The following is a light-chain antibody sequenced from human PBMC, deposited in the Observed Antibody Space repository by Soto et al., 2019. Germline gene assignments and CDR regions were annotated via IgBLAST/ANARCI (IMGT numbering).Light chain of an antibody. CDR2: DAS. Sequence: EIVLTQSPATLSLSPGERATLSCRASQSFSSYLAWYQQKPGQAPRLLIYDASKRATGIPARFSGRVSGTDFALTFSSLEPEDFSVYHCEEGSNWPWVINFGQGTRL. CDR1: QSFSSY. CDR3: EEGSNWPWVIN. V-gene: IGKV3-11*01. J-gene: IGKJ5*01.